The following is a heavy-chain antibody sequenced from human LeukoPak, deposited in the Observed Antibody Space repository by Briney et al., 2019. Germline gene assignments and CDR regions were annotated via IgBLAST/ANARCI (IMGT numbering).Heavy chain of an antibody. Sequence: GRSLRLSCAASGFTFSSYGMHWVRQAPGKGLEWVAVISYDGRNKYSADSVKGRFTISRDNSRNTLYLQMNSLRAEDTAVYYCAKVLGSGSYWDYWGQGTLVTVSS. V-gene: IGHV3-30*18. CDR2: ISYDGRNK. CDR1: GFTFSSYG. J-gene: IGHJ4*02. D-gene: IGHD1-26*01. CDR3: AKVLGSGSYWDY.